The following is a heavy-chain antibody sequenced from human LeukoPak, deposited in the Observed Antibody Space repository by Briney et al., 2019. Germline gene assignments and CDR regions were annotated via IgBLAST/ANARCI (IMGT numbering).Heavy chain of an antibody. J-gene: IGHJ4*02. D-gene: IGHD3-3*01. CDR3: ARAPIFGVAYFDY. V-gene: IGHV4-31*03. CDR1: GGSISSGGYY. CDR2: IYCSGST. Sequence: SQTLSLTCTVSGGSISSGGYYWSWIRQHTGKGLEWIGYIYCSGSTYYNPSLKSRVSMSVDASKTQFSLNLSSVTAADTAVYYCARAPIFGVAYFDYWGQGSLVTVSS.